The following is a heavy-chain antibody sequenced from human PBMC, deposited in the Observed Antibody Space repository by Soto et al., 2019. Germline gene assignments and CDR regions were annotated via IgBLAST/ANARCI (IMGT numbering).Heavy chain of an antibody. D-gene: IGHD2-2*01. CDR1: GYSFTSHG. V-gene: IGHV1-18*04. CDR3: ARDSTTSSIWFHP. CDR2: VSGYNGIT. J-gene: IGHJ5*02. Sequence: ASVKVSCKASGYSFTSHGFSWVRQAPGQGLEWMAWVSGYNGITDIPQKFQGRVTLTIEPTTNTAYMELRSLRSDDTAVYFCARDSTTSSIWFHPWGQGTRVTVSS.